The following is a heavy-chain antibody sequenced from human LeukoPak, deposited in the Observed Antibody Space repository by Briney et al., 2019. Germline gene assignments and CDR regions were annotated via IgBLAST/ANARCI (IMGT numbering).Heavy chain of an antibody. CDR1: GDSISGSKYF. Sequence: SETLSLTCTVFGDSISGSKYFWGWIRQPPGKGLEWIGNFYSGGSTYYNPSLKRRVAISEDTSGKQFSLRLGSVTAADTAVYFCARVGSGLDLYYFDYWGQGILVTVSS. D-gene: IGHD3-3*01. J-gene: IGHJ4*02. CDR2: FYSGGST. CDR3: ARVGSGLDLYYFDY. V-gene: IGHV4-39*07.